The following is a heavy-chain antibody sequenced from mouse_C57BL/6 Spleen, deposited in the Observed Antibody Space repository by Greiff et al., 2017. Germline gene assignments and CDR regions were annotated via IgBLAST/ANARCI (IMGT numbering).Heavy chain of an antibody. J-gene: IGHJ4*01. CDR3: SKLYYGSFYAMDY. Sequence: VQLQQPGTELVKPGASVKLSCKASGYTFTSYWLHWVNKRPGQGLEWIGNINPCNGATNYNEKFKSKATLTVDKSSSTAYTHLSSLTSEDSAVHYCSKLYYGSFYAMDYRGQGTSVTVSS. V-gene: IGHV1-53*01. CDR1: GYTFTSYW. D-gene: IGHD1-1*01. CDR2: INPCNGAT.